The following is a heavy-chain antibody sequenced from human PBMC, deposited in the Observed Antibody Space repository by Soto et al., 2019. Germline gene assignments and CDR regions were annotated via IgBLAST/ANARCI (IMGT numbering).Heavy chain of an antibody. CDR2: INHSGST. J-gene: IGHJ4*02. D-gene: IGHD6-13*01. Sequence: SETLSLTCAVYGGSFSGYYWSWIRQPPGKGLEWIGEINHSGSTNYNPSLKSRVTLSVDTSKNQFSLKLSSVTAADTAVYYCARAIAALDDWGQGTLVTVSS. V-gene: IGHV4-34*01. CDR3: ARAIAALDD. CDR1: GGSFSGYY.